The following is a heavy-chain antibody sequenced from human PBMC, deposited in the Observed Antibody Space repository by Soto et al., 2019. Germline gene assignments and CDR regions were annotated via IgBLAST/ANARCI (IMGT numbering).Heavy chain of an antibody. CDR1: GFIFNMYW. Sequence: WGSLRLSCAASGFIFNMYWMHWVRQSPGKGLVWISRIYNDGTYSDYADSVRGRFTISRDNVNDTLYLQMNNLRAEDSGLYYCTRGPRPISTGTGAYWGQGTQVTVSS. CDR2: IYNDGTYS. CDR3: TRGPRPISTGTGAY. D-gene: IGHD3-10*01. V-gene: IGHV3-74*01. J-gene: IGHJ4*02.